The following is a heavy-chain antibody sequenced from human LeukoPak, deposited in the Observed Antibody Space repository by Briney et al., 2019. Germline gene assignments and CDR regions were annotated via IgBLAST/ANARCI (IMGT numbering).Heavy chain of an antibody. V-gene: IGHV4-39*01. CDR1: GGSISSSSYY. D-gene: IGHD2-21*02. Sequence: SETLSLTCTVSGGSISSSSYYWGWIRQPPGKGLEWIGSIYYSGSTYYNPPLKSRVTISVDTSKNQFSLKLSSVTAADTAVYYCARVTEAPYYFDYWGQGALVTVSS. CDR2: IYYSGST. J-gene: IGHJ4*02. CDR3: ARVTEAPYYFDY.